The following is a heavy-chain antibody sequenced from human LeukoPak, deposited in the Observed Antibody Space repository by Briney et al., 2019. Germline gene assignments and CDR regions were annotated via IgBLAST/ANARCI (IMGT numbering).Heavy chain of an antibody. Sequence: GGSLRLSCAASGFAISSYAMSWVRQAPGKGLEWVSGISGSGGSTDYADSVKGRFTISRDNSKNTLYLQVNSLRAEDTAVYYCAKVRYFDWLSPFNWFDPWGQGTLVTVSS. CDR2: ISGSGGST. V-gene: IGHV3-23*01. D-gene: IGHD3-9*01. CDR1: GFAISSYA. J-gene: IGHJ5*02. CDR3: AKVRYFDWLSPFNWFDP.